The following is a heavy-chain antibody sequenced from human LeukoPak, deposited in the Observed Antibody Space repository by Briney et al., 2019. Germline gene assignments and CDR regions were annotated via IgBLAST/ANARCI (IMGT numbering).Heavy chain of an antibody. V-gene: IGHV3-23*01. Sequence: HPGGSLRLSCVASGVIFSGYAMSWVRQAPGKGLEWVSSISGSGGSTYYADSVKGRFIISRDNSRNIVFLQMNSLRAEDTAVYYCARDISKNIVGATRYGLDVWGQGTTVTVSS. CDR1: GVIFSGYA. D-gene: IGHD1-26*01. J-gene: IGHJ6*02. CDR2: ISGSGGST. CDR3: ARDISKNIVGATRYGLDV.